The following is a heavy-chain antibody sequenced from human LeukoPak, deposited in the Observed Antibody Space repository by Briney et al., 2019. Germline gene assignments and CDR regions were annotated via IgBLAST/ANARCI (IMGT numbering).Heavy chain of an antibody. V-gene: IGHV1-69*13. D-gene: IGHD3-9*01. CDR3: ARDPTDTYYDILTGYYGNGFDY. CDR1: GGTFSSYA. CDR2: IIPIFGTA. J-gene: IGHJ4*02. Sequence: ASVKVSCKASGGTFSSYAISRVRQAPGQGLEWMGGIIPIFGTANYAQKFQGRVTITADESTSTAYMELSSLRSEDTAVYYCARDPTDTYYDILTGYYGNGFDYWGQGTLVTVSS.